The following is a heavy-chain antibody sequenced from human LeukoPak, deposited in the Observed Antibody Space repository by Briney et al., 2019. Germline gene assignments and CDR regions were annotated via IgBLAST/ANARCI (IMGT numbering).Heavy chain of an antibody. D-gene: IGHD4-11*01. CDR3: ARAYSNYPDY. J-gene: IGHJ4*02. CDR1: GGSISSYY. Sequence: PSETLSLTCTVSGGSISSYYWSWIRQPPGKGLEWIGYIYYSGSTNYNPSLKSRVTISVDTSKNQFSLKLSSVTAADTAVYYCARAYSNYPDYWGQGTLVTVSS. CDR2: IYYSGST. V-gene: IGHV4-59*01.